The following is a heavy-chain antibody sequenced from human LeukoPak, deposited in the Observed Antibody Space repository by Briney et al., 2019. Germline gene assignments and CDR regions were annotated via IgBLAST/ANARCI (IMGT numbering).Heavy chain of an antibody. CDR3: AKSPPRFGSGWYEKFEKVSYYFDY. J-gene: IGHJ4*02. CDR1: GVSIRSSY. V-gene: IGHV4-59*01. Sequence: PSETLSLTCSVSGVSIRSSYWSWIRQPPGKGLEWIGYIYYSGSTNYNRSLKSRVTISVDTSKNQFSLKLSSVTAADTAVYYCAKSPPRFGSGWYEKFEKVSYYFDYWGQGTLVTVSS. CDR2: IYYSGST. D-gene: IGHD6-19*01.